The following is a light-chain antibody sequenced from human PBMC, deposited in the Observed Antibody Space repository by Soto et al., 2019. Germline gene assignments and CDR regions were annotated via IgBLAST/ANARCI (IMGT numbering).Light chain of an antibody. J-gene: IGKJ4*01. Sequence: DIQMTQSPSSLSASVGDRVTFTCRASQYISNFLHWYQQRPGKAPSPLIYAVSRLQGGVSPRFSGSGTGTEFTLTISSMKPEDFGTYYCQHNYDSPLTFGGGTKVEI. CDR3: QHNYDSPLT. CDR1: QYISNF. CDR2: AVS. V-gene: IGKV1-39*01.